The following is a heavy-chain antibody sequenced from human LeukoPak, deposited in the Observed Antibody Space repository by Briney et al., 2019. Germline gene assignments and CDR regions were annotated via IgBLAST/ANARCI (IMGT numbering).Heavy chain of an antibody. D-gene: IGHD4-11*01. CDR1: GLTFPSYS. CDR3: ARNEPTDADY. Sequence: GGSLTLSWAASGLTFPSYSMNWVRPAAGKGLEWVSSISSSSSYIYYADSVKGRFTISRDNAKNSLFLQMNSLRDEDTAVYFCARNEPTDADYWGQGILVTVSS. J-gene: IGHJ4*02. CDR2: ISSSSSYI. V-gene: IGHV3-21*01.